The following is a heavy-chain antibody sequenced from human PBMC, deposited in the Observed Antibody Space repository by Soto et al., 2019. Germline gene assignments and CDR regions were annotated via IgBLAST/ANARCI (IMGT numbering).Heavy chain of an antibody. Sequence: VQSGGGLVQPGGSLRLSCAASGFPFSSYWMTWFRQAPGKGPEWVANIRQGGSDRYYADSVRGRFTISGDDARNSLYLEMSSLRLEDTAIYYCARGKGWFNPWGQGVQVTVSS. CDR1: GFPFSSYW. CDR3: ARGKGWFNP. V-gene: IGHV3-7*01. CDR2: IRQGGSDR. J-gene: IGHJ5*02.